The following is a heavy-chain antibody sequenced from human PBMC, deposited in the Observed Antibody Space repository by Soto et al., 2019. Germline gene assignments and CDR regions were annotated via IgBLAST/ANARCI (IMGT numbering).Heavy chain of an antibody. J-gene: IGHJ4*02. CDR3: ARAHTPIAVAVDFDY. V-gene: IGHV3-30-3*01. Sequence: GGSLRLSCAASGFTFSSYAMHWVRQAPGKGLEWVAVISYDGSNKYYADSVKGRFTISRDNSKNTLYLQMNSLRAEDTAVYYCARAHTPIAVAVDFDYWGQGTLVTVSS. CDR1: GFTFSSYA. CDR2: ISYDGSNK. D-gene: IGHD6-19*01.